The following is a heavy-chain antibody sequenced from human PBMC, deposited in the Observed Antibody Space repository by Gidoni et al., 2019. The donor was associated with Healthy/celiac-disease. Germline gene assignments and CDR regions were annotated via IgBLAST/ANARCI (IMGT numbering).Heavy chain of an antibody. J-gene: IGHJ4*02. CDR1: GFTFSSYG. Sequence: QVQLVESGGGVVQPGRSLRLSCSASGFTFSSYGMHWVRQAPGKGLEWVAVISYDGSNKYYADDVKGRFTISRDNSKNTLYLQMNSLRAEDTAVYYCAKLPYPDDSSGYTLHWGQGTLVTVSS. CDR2: ISYDGSNK. D-gene: IGHD3-22*01. CDR3: AKLPYPDDSSGYTLH. V-gene: IGHV3-30*18.